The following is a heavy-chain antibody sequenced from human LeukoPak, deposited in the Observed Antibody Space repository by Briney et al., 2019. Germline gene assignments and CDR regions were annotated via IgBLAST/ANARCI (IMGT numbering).Heavy chain of an antibody. CDR2: IYTSGGT. CDR1: GGSISSGSYY. J-gene: IGHJ5*02. Sequence: PSETLSLTCTVSGGSISSGSYYWSWIRQPAGKGLEWIGRIYTSGGTNYNPSLKSRVTISLDTSKNQFSLKLSSVTAADTAVYYCARHTDSSGDYDPWGQGTLVTVSS. D-gene: IGHD3-22*01. V-gene: IGHV4-61*02. CDR3: ARHTDSSGDYDP.